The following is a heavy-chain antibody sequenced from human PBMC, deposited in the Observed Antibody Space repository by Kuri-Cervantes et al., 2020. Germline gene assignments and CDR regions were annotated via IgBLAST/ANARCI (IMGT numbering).Heavy chain of an antibody. CDR1: GGTFSSYA. J-gene: IGHJ5*02. CDR2: IIPIFGTA. D-gene: IGHD3-10*01. CDR3: ASGVQGVPGEALDP. Sequence: SVKVSCKASGGTFSSYAISWVRQAPGQGLEWMGGIIPIFGTANYAQKFQGRVTITADESTSTAYMELSSLRSEDTAVYYCASGVQGVPGEALDPWGQGTLVTVSS. V-gene: IGHV1-69*13.